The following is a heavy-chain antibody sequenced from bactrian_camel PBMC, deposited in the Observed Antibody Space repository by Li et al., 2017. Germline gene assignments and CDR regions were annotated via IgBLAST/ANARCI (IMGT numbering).Heavy chain of an antibody. CDR2: IFTDGSS. V-gene: IGHV3S10*01. D-gene: IGHD3*01. CDR3: NAVCLSGAWFTRKDNY. J-gene: IGHJ4*01. Sequence: DVQLVESGGGSVQAGGSLRLSCLASGLPYNRCTMNWYRQAPRKERELVSSIFTDGSSAYADSVEGRFTVSQDNAKNTAYLQMNNLKTEDTAMYYCNAVCLSGAWFTRKDNYWGQGTQVTVS. CDR1: GLPYNRCT.